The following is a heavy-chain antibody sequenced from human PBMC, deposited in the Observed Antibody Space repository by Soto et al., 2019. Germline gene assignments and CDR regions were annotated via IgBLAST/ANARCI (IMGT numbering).Heavy chain of an antibody. CDR3: AKHDFWTLYNTGLDS. CDR1: GFTFSSYA. D-gene: IGHD3-3*01. V-gene: IGHV3-23*01. Sequence: GGSLRLSCAASGFTFSSYAMSWVRQAPGKGLEWVSAISGSGGSTYYADSVKGRFTISRDNSKNTLYLQMNSLRAEDTAVYYCAKHDFWTLYNTGLDSWGQGTLVTVSS. CDR2: ISGSGGST. J-gene: IGHJ4*02.